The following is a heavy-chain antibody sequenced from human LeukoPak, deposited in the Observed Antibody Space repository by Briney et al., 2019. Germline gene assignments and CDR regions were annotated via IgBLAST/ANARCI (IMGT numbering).Heavy chain of an antibody. D-gene: IGHD3-10*01. CDR3: ARGAYGSGSYYPEH. Sequence: GESLRLSCAASGFTVSSNYMSWVRQAPGKGLEWVSVIYSGGSTYYADSVKGRFTISRDNSKNTLYLQMNSLRAEDTAVYYCARGAYGSGSYYPEHWGQGTLVTVSS. V-gene: IGHV3-66*01. CDR2: IYSGGST. CDR1: GFTVSSNY. J-gene: IGHJ4*02.